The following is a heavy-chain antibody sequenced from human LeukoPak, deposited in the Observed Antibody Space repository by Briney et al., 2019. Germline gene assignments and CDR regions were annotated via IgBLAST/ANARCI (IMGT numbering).Heavy chain of an antibody. CDR1: GFTFSSYA. CDR2: ISYDGSNK. CDR3: ARDVWNDGPFDY. D-gene: IGHD1-1*01. Sequence: PGGSLRLSCAASGFTFSSYAMHWVHQAPGKGLEWVAVISYDGSNKYYADSVKGRFTISRDNSKNTLYLQMNSLRAEDTAVYYCARDVWNDGPFDYWGQGTLVTVSS. V-gene: IGHV3-30*01. J-gene: IGHJ4*02.